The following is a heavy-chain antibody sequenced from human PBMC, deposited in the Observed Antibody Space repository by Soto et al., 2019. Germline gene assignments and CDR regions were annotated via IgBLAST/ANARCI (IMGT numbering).Heavy chain of an antibody. V-gene: IGHV4-31*03. CDR3: AREQTRVTAPSPGWFDP. J-gene: IGHJ5*02. CDR1: GGSISSGGYY. CDR2: IYYSGST. Sequence: QVQLQESGPGLVKPSQTLSLTCTVSGGSISSGGYYWSWIRQHPGKGLEWIGYIYYSGSTYYNPSLMCRFTISVDTSKKQFSLKRSSVTAADTAVYYCAREQTRVTAPSPGWFDPWGQGILVTVSS. D-gene: IGHD4-17*01.